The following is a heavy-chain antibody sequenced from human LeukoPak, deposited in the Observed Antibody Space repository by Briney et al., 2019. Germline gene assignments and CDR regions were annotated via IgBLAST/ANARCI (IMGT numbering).Heavy chain of an antibody. CDR3: AGSVLGYIFNNWFDP. V-gene: IGHV4-39*07. CDR2: IYYSGST. Sequence: SSETLSLTCTVSGGSLTSSSYYWGWIRQPPGKGLEWIGSIYYSGSTYYNPSLKSRVTISVDTSKNQSSLKLSSVTAADTAVYYCAGSVLGYIFNNWFDPWGQGTLVTVSS. D-gene: IGHD5-18*01. J-gene: IGHJ5*02. CDR1: GGSLTSSSYY.